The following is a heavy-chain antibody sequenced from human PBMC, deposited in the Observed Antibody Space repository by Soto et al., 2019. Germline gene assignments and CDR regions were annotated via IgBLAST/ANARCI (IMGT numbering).Heavy chain of an antibody. J-gene: IGHJ2*01. V-gene: IGHV1-69*13. Sequence: SVKFSCTSSGVTFSSYAISWVRQAPGQGLEWMGGIIPIFGTANYAQKFQGRVTITADESTSTAYMELSSLRSEDTAVYYCARVVYLQTSHRVVPPDLWGRG. CDR2: IIPIFGTA. CDR1: GVTFSSYA. D-gene: IGHD2-21*01. CDR3: ARVVYLQTSHRVVPPDL.